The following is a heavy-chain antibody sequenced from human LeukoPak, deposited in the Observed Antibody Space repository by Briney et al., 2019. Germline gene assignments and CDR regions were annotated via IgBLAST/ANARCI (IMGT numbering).Heavy chain of an antibody. V-gene: IGHV4-34*01. D-gene: IGHD2-21*02. CDR1: GGSFSDYY. Sequence: SETLSLTCAVYGGSFSDYYWSWIRQPPGKGLEWIGEINHSGSTNYNSSLKSRVTISVDTSKNQFSLKLSSVTAADTAVYYCASGYCGGACQLGGVDMWGQGTMVTVSS. CDR2: INHSGST. CDR3: ASGYCGGACQLGGVDM. J-gene: IGHJ3*02.